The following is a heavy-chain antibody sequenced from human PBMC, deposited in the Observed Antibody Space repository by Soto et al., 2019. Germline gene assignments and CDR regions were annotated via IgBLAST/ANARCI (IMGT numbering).Heavy chain of an antibody. D-gene: IGHD5-18*01. J-gene: IGHJ6*02. CDR2: IWYDGSNK. Sequence: GGSLRLSCAASGFTFSSYGMHWVRQAPGKGLEWVAVIWYDGSNKYYADSVKGRFTISRDNSKNTLYLQMNSLRAEDTAVYYCARELEFLDTAMVNGMDVWGQGTTVTVSS. CDR3: ARELEFLDTAMVNGMDV. V-gene: IGHV3-33*01. CDR1: GFTFSSYG.